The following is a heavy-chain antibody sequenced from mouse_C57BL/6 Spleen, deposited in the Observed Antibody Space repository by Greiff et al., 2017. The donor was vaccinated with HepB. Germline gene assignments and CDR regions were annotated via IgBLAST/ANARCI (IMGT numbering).Heavy chain of an antibody. CDR3: AIMITTEVYYYAMDH. CDR1: GYTFTSDW. V-gene: IGHV1-72*01. CDR2: IDPNSGGT. J-gene: IGHJ4*01. D-gene: IGHD2-4*01. Sequence: QVQLQQPGAELVKPGASVKLSCKASGYTFTSDWMHGVKQRPGRGLEWIGRIDPNSGGTKYNEKFKSKATLTVDKPSSTAYMQLSSLTSEDSAVYYCAIMITTEVYYYAMDHWGHGTSVTVSS.